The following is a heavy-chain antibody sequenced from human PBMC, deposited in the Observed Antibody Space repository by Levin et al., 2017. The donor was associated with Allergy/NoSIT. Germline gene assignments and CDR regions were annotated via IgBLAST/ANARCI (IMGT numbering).Heavy chain of an antibody. Sequence: GESLKISCAASGFRFSDYWMSWVRQAPGKGLEWVANIKQDGSEKFYGDSVRGRFTISRDNSKNSLYLQMNSLRGEDTAVYYCARDIWPAVTPFDYWCQGTMVTVSS. V-gene: IGHV3-7*04. J-gene: IGHJ4*02. CDR1: GFRFSDYW. CDR2: IKQDGSEK. D-gene: IGHD2-15*01. CDR3: ARDIWPAVTPFDY.